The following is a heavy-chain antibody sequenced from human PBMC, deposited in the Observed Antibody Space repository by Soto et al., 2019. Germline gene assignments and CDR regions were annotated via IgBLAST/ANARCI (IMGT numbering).Heavy chain of an antibody. CDR2: ILNDGSNR. J-gene: IGHJ6*02. Sequence: QVQLVESGGGVVQPGRSLRLSCAASGFTFSNYGMHWVRQAPGKGLEWVAVILNDGSNRYHADSVKDRFTISRDKSKNMLYWQMNSLRAEDTAVYYCARDDEYSGNGMDVWGQGTTVTVS. D-gene: IGHD3-10*01. V-gene: IGHV3-33*01. CDR1: GFTFSNYG. CDR3: ARDDEYSGNGMDV.